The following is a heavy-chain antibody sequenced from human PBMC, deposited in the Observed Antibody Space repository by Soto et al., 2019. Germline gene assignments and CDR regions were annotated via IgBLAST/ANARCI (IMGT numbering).Heavy chain of an antibody. V-gene: IGHV3-15*01. J-gene: IGHJ6*03. CDR1: GFTFSNAW. CDR2: IKSKTDGGTT. D-gene: IGHD3-9*01. Sequence: GGSLRLSCAASGFTFSNAWMSWVRQAPGKGLEWVGRIKSKTDGGTTDYAAPVKGRFTISRDDSKNTLYLQMNSLKTEDTAVYYCTTGRYFDWLDYYYYMDVWGKGTTVTVSS. CDR3: TTGRYFDWLDYYYYMDV.